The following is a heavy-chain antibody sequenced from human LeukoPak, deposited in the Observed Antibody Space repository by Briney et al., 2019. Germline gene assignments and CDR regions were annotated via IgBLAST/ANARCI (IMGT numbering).Heavy chain of an antibody. CDR2: IRYDGSNT. CDR1: GFTFSNYG. J-gene: IGHJ4*02. Sequence: PGGSLRLSCAASGFTFSNYGMHWVRQAPGKGLEWVAFIRYDGSNTYYADSVKGRFTIARDNAKNTLYLQMNSLRAEDTAIYYCAKDMTGLRDYWGQGTLVTVPS. V-gene: IGHV3-30*02. CDR3: AKDMTGLRDY. D-gene: IGHD3-16*01.